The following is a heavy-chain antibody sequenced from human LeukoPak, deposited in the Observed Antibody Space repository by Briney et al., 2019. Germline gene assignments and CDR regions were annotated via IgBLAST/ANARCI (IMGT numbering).Heavy chain of an antibody. CDR1: GFIFSSYW. V-gene: IGHV3-23*01. CDR3: AKMGVVAARPGTFDY. CDR2: ISGSGGST. D-gene: IGHD6-6*01. J-gene: IGHJ4*02. Sequence: PGGSLRLSCAASGFIFSSYWMYWVRQAPGKGLEWVSAISGSGGSTYHADSVKGRFTISRDNSKNTLYLQMNSLRAEDTAVYYCAKMGVVAARPGTFDYWGQGTLVTVSS.